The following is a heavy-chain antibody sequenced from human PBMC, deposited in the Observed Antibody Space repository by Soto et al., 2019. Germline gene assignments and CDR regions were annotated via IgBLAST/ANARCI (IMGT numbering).Heavy chain of an antibody. D-gene: IGHD5-12*01. J-gene: IGHJ4*02. CDR2: ISYDGSNK. V-gene: IGHV3-30*18. CDR3: AKDAPRYSGFDFSQ. CDR1: GFSLSTYG. Sequence: EGSLRLSCEASGFSLSTYGMHWVRQAPGKGLEWVAVISYDGSNKYHADSVKGRFTISRDNSRNTLYLQMNSLRLGDTAVYYCAKDAPRYSGFDFSQWGQGTLVTVSS.